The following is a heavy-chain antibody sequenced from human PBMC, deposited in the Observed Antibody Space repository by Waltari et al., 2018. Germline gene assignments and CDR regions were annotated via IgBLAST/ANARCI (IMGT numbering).Heavy chain of an antibody. Sequence: EVQVVESGGGLVKPGGSLRLPCVGSGFSFSVHGMNWVRQAPGKGLEWVSSVSSSSTYTYYADSVKGRFSISRDNAKNSLYLQMDSLRADDTALYYCARGIAGDSYYYFDSWGQGTLVTVSS. CDR3: ARGIAGDSYYYFDS. D-gene: IGHD2-21*02. J-gene: IGHJ4*02. CDR2: VSSSSTYT. V-gene: IGHV3-21*01. CDR1: GFSFSVHG.